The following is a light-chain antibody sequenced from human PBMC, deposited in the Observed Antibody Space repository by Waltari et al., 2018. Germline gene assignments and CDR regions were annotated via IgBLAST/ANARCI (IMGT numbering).Light chain of an antibody. CDR1: QSVSSN. J-gene: IGKJ1*01. CDR2: GAP. V-gene: IGKV3-15*01. Sequence: EIVMTQSPATLSVSPGERATLSCRASQSVSSNLAWYQQKPGQAPRLLIYGAPTRATGIPARCSGSGSGTEFTLTISSLQCEDFAVYYCQQYNNWPPGTFGQGTKGEIK. CDR3: QQYNNWPPGT.